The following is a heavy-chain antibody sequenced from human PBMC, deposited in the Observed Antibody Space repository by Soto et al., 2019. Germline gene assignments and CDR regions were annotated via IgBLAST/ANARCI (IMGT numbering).Heavy chain of an antibody. V-gene: IGHV1-69*01. Sequence: QVQLVQSGAEVKKPGSSVKVSCKASGGTFSRNTISWVRQAPGQGLEWMGGIMPIFGSANYAQKFQGRVTITADENTRTVYMELSRLRSEETAVYYCARQFDSDTTGYYYAYWGQGTLVTVSS. CDR3: ARQFDSDTTGYYYAY. CDR1: GGTFSRNT. J-gene: IGHJ4*02. CDR2: IMPIFGSA. D-gene: IGHD3-22*01.